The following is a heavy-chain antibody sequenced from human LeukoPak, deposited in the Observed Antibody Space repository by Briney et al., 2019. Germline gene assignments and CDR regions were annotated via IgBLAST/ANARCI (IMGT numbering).Heavy chain of an antibody. Sequence: PSETLSLTRAVYGGSFSGYYWSWIRQPPGKGLEWIGEINHSGSTNYNPSLKSRVTISVDTSKNQFSLKLSSVTAADTAVYYCARGPLYCSSTSCYSWFDPWGQGTLVTVSS. CDR3: ARGPLYCSSTSCYSWFDP. CDR2: INHSGST. D-gene: IGHD2-2*01. CDR1: GGSFSGYY. J-gene: IGHJ5*02. V-gene: IGHV4-34*01.